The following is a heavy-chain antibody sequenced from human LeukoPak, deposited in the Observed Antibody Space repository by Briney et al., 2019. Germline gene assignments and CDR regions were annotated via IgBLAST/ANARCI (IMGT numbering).Heavy chain of an antibody. D-gene: IGHD2-2*01. J-gene: IGHJ6*02. CDR2: FYYSGST. CDR1: GGSICSYY. CDR3: ARLKCISTTCPSRYVMDV. Sequence: SETLSLTCSVPGGSICSYYWSWIRQPPGKGLEYIGYFYYSGSTNYNPSLKSRVTISVDTSKDQFSLNLTSVTAADTAVYYCARLKCISTTCPSRYVMDVWGQGTTVTVSS. V-gene: IGHV4-59*01.